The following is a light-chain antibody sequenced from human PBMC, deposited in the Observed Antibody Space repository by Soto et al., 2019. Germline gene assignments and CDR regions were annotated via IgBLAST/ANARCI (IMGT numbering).Light chain of an antibody. Sequence: DIVMTQSPDSLAVSLGERATINCKSSQSVLYSSNNKNYLAWYQQKPGQPPKLLIYWASTRESGVPDRFSGSGSGTDFALTISSLQAEDVAVYFCQQYFSTPQTFGQWPKVEIK. V-gene: IGKV4-1*01. CDR1: QSVLYSSNNKNY. CDR3: QQYFSTPQT. J-gene: IGKJ1*01. CDR2: WAS.